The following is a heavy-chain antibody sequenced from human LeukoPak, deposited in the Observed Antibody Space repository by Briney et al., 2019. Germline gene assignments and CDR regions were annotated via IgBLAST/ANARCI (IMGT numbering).Heavy chain of an antibody. D-gene: IGHD4-17*01. Sequence: SETLSLTCTVSGGSISSYYWSWIRQPPGKGLEWIGEINHSGSTNYNPSLKSRVTISVDTSKNQFSLKLSSVTAADTAVYYRARHGYGDYQQLDYWGQGTLVTVSS. CDR2: INHSGST. J-gene: IGHJ4*02. V-gene: IGHV4-34*01. CDR3: ARHGYGDYQQLDY. CDR1: GGSISSYY.